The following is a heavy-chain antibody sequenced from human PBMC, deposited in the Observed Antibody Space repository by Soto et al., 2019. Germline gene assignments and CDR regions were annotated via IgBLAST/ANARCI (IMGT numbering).Heavy chain of an antibody. D-gene: IGHD5-12*01. Sequence: GSGPTLVNPTQTLTLTCTFSGFSLSTSGVGVGWIRQPPGKALEWLALIYWNDDKRYSPSLKSRLTITKDTSKNQVVLTMTNMDPVDTATYYCALSNYPGYSGYSRSFDYWGQGTLVTV. J-gene: IGHJ4*02. CDR2: IYWNDDK. CDR1: GFSLSTSGVG. V-gene: IGHV2-5*01. CDR3: ALSNYPGYSGYSRSFDY.